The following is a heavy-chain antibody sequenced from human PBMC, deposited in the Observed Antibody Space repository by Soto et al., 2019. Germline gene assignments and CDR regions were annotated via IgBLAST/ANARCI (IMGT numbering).Heavy chain of an antibody. CDR1: GFIFSNYG. J-gene: IGHJ6*02. D-gene: IGHD3-10*01. V-gene: IGHV3-30*18. Sequence: GGSLRLSCTASGFIFSNYGMHWVRQAPGKGLEWVAVISYDGDNKYYADSVRGRFTISRDNSKNRLYLQMNSLRAEDTAVYYCAKDIALVRGVIIDVDVWGQGTTVTVSS. CDR2: ISYDGDNK. CDR3: AKDIALVRGVIIDVDV.